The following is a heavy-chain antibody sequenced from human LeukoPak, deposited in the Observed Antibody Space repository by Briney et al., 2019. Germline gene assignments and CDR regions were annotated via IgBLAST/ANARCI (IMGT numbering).Heavy chain of an antibody. D-gene: IGHD6-19*01. V-gene: IGHV4-39*01. CDR3: VRAVGAVAGPGDWFDP. Sequence: SETLSLTCNVSGGSITTSSFYWGWIRQTPGKGLEWIGTFYYTEDTYYNRSLKRRATIAVDTSKDQFFLGLSSVTAADTAVYYCVRAVGAVAGPGDWFDPWGPGTLVTVSS. CDR2: FYYTEDT. J-gene: IGHJ5*02. CDR1: GGSITTSSFY.